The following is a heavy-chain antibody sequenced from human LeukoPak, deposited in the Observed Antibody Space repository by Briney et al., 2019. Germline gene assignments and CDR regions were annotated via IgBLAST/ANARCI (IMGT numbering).Heavy chain of an antibody. CDR1: GGSISSSSYY. V-gene: IGHV4-39*01. CDR2: IYYSGST. Sequence: PSETLSLTCTVSGGSISSSSYYWGGIRQPPGKGREWLGSIYYSGSTYYNPSLKSRVTISVDTSKNQFSLKVSSVTAADTAVYYCARRGIAAADTIDYWGQGTLVTVSS. J-gene: IGHJ4*02. D-gene: IGHD6-13*01. CDR3: ARRGIAAADTIDY.